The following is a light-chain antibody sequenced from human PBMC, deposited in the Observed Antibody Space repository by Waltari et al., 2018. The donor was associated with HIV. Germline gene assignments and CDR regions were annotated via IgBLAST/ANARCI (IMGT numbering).Light chain of an antibody. Sequence: QSALTQPASVSGSPGQSITISCTGTSSDVGGYHYVSWYQQFPGKAPKLMISEVSNRPSGFSDRLSGSKSGNTASLTISGLQAEDEADYYCSSYTTGSTLVVFGTGTKVIVL. V-gene: IGLV2-14*01. CDR3: SSYTTGSTLVV. J-gene: IGLJ1*01. CDR2: EVS. CDR1: SSDVGGYHY.